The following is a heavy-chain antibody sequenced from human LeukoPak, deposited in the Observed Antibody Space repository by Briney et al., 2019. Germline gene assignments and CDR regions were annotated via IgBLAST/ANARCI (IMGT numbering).Heavy chain of an antibody. D-gene: IGHD3-22*01. CDR2: IYTSGST. Sequence: SETLSLTCAVSGDSFSTSYWSWIRQPAGKGLEWIGRIYTSGSTNYNPALKSRVTMSIDTSKKQFSLKLSSVTAADTAVYYCARDLGYDSSGYHYWGQGTLVTVSS. CDR3: ARDLGYDSSGYHY. V-gene: IGHV4-4*07. CDR1: GDSFSTSY. J-gene: IGHJ4*02.